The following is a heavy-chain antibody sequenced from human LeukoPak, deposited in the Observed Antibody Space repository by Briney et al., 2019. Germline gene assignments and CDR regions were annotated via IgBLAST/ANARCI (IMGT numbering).Heavy chain of an antibody. CDR3: AKDRYSSGWYVRGYYGNYFDY. CDR1: GYTFTSYY. V-gene: IGHV1-46*01. CDR2: INPSGGST. Sequence: VSVKVSCKASGYTFTSYYMHWVRQAPGQGLEWMGIINPSGGSTSYAQKFQGRVTMTRDTSTSTVYMELSSLRSEDTAVYYCAKDRYSSGWYVRGYYGNYFDYWGQGTLVTVSS. D-gene: IGHD6-19*01. J-gene: IGHJ4*02.